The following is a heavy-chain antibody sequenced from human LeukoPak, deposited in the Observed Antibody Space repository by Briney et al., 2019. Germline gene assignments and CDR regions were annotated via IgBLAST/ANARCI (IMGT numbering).Heavy chain of an antibody. Sequence: SETLSLTCAVSGGSISNYYWSWIRQPPGKGLEWIGCSHYTGNTNHNPPLKSRVTISVDTSKNQFSLRLSSVTAADTAVYYCARRGNFDYWGQGTLVTVSS. V-gene: IGHV4-59*12. CDR3: ARRGNFDY. J-gene: IGHJ4*02. D-gene: IGHD3-10*01. CDR2: SHYTGNT. CDR1: GGSISNYY.